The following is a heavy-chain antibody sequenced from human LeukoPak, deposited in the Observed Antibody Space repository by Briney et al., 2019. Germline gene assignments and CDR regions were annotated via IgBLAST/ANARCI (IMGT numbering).Heavy chain of an antibody. J-gene: IGHJ4*02. CDR1: GYTFTGYY. CDR3: ARDRFYYDMPDDY. CDR2: INPNSGGT. Sequence: ASVKVSCKASGYTFTGYYMHWVRQAPGQGLEWMGRINPNSGGTNYAQKFQGRVTMTRDTSISTAYMELSRLRSDDTAVYYCARDRFYYDMPDDYWGREPWSPSPQ. V-gene: IGHV1-2*06. D-gene: IGHD3-22*01.